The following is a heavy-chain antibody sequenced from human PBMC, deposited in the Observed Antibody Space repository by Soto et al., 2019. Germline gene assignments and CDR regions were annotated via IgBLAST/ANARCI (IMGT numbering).Heavy chain of an antibody. CDR2: IDCSGDT. CDR3: ARWPPHLHFFDS. V-gene: IGHV3-53*02. CDR1: GFTIISNS. J-gene: IGHJ4*02. Sequence: EVQLLETGGNLIQPGGSLRLSCAASGFTIISNSMSWVRQAPGRGLKWVSVIDCSGDTYYTDSVKGRFILSRDTSRNTLYLQMNNLRTEYTAVYYCARWPPHLHFFDSWGQGTLVTVSS. D-gene: IGHD3-3*02.